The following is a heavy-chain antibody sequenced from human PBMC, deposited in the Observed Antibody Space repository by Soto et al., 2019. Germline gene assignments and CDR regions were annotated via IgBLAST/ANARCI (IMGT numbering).Heavy chain of an antibody. CDR2: ISAYNGNT. J-gene: IGHJ5*02. V-gene: IGHV1-18*01. CDR3: ARHMKSTISNWFDP. D-gene: IGHD3-3*01. Sequence: ASVKVSCKASGYTFTSYGISWVRQAPGQGLEWMGWISAYNGNTNYAQKLQGRVTMTTDTSTSTAYMELRSLRSDDTAVYYCARHMKSTISNWFDPWGQGTLVTVSS. CDR1: GYTFTSYG.